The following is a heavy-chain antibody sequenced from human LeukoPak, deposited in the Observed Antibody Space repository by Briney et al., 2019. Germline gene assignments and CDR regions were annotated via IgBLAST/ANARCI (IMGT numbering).Heavy chain of an antibody. CDR2: ISYDGSNK. V-gene: IGHV3-30*04. CDR3: ARDGRYFDWLFSFDY. Sequence: GGSLRLSCAASGFTFSSYAMHWVRQAPGKGLEWVAVISYDGSNKYYADSVKGRFTISRDNSKNTLYLQMNSLRAEDTAVYYCARDGRYFDWLFSFDYWGQGTLVTVSS. CDR1: GFTFSSYA. D-gene: IGHD3-9*01. J-gene: IGHJ4*02.